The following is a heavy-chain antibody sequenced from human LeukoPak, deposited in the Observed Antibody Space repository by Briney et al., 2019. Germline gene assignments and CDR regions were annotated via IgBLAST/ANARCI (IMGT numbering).Heavy chain of an antibody. CDR3: ATTRTY. J-gene: IGHJ4*02. CDR1: GLTFSSTW. V-gene: IGHV3-15*07. Sequence: GGSLRLSCAASGLTFSSTWMNWVRQAPGKGLEWVGRIKSKSDGGTIDYAAPVKGRFTISRDDSKNTLYLQMHSLTTEDTAVYYCATTRTYWGQGTLVTVSS. CDR2: IKSKSDGGTI.